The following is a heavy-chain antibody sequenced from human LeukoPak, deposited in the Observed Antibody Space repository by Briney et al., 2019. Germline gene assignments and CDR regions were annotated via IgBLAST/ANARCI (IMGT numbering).Heavy chain of an antibody. V-gene: IGHV4-61*02. J-gene: IGHJ5*02. CDR2: IYTSGST. CDR1: GGSISSGSYY. CDR3: AREVTIFGVVTRARFDP. D-gene: IGHD3-3*01. Sequence: SETLSLTCTVSGGSISSGSYYWSWIRQPAGKGLEWIGRIYTSGSTNYNPSLKSRVTISVDTSKNQSSLKLSSVTAADTAVYYCAREVTIFGVVTRARFDPWGQGTLVTVSS.